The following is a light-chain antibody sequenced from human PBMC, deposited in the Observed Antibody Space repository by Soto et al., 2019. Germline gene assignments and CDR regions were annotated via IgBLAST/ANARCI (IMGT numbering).Light chain of an antibody. J-gene: IGKJ2*01. CDR2: GAS. V-gene: IGKV3-11*01. Sequence: EIVMTQSPGTLSALPGQSATLPCRASQSVGTNLAWYQQKPGQAPRLLIYGASNRATGIPARFSGSGSGTDFTLTISSLEPEDFAVYYCQQRSNWPPYTFGQGTKLEIK. CDR1: QSVGTN. CDR3: QQRSNWPPYT.